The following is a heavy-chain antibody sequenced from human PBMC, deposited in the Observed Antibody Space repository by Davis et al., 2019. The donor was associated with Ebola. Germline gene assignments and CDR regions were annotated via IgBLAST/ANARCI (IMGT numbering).Heavy chain of an antibody. J-gene: IGHJ2*01. CDR3: AREAYCGGDCPWTPNFDL. D-gene: IGHD2-21*02. CDR1: GGSISSSSYY. V-gene: IGHV4-61*01. CDR2: IYYSGST. Sequence: PSETLSLTCTVSGGSISSSSYYWGWIRQPPGKGLEWIGYIYYSGSTNYNPSLKSRVTISVDTSKNQFSLKLSSVTAADTAVYYCAREAYCGGDCPWTPNFDLWGRGTLVTVSS.